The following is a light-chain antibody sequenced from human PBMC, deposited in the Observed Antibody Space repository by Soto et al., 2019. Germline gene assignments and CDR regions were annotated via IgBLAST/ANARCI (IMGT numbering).Light chain of an antibody. CDR2: GAS. Sequence: ERVMTQSPATLSVSPGERATLSCRASQSVGTNLAWYQQKPGPAPRLLIYGASTRATGLPARFSGSGSGTEFTLTISSLQSEDFAIYYCQQYNAWPLTFGGGTKVEIK. CDR3: QQYNAWPLT. J-gene: IGKJ4*01. CDR1: QSVGTN. V-gene: IGKV3-15*01.